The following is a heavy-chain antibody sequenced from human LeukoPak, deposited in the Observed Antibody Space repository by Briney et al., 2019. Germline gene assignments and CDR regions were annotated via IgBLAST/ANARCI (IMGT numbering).Heavy chain of an antibody. CDR1: GGSISSGGYS. CDR2: IYHSGST. CDR3: ARNRHDYGDANWYFDL. V-gene: IGHV4-30-2*01. Sequence: PSETLSLTCAVSGGSISSGGYSWSWIRQPPGKGLEWIGYIYHSGSTYYNPSLKSRVTISVDRSKNQFSLKLSSVTAADTAVNYCARNRHDYGDANWYFDLWGRGTLVTVSS. J-gene: IGHJ2*01. D-gene: IGHD4-17*01.